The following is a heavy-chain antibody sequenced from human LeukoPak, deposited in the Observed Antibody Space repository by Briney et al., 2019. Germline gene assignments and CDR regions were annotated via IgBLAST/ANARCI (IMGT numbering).Heavy chain of an antibody. D-gene: IGHD2-2*02. CDR2: ISSSSSYI. V-gene: IGHV3-21*01. CDR3: ATTPPIVVVPPDIKVPMDV. Sequence: GGSLSLSCAASGFTLSSYSMNWVRQAPGKGLEWVSSISSSSSYIYYADSVEGRFTISRDNAKNSLYLQMNSLRAEDTAVYYCATTPPIVVVPPDIKVPMDVWGKGTTVTVSS. J-gene: IGHJ6*03. CDR1: GFTLSSYS.